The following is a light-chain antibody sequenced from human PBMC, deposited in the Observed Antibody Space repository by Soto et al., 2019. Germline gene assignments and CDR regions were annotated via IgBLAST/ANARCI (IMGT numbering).Light chain of an antibody. CDR1: SSNIGAGYD. J-gene: IGLJ2*01. Sequence: QSVLTQPPSVSGAPVQRVTISCTGSSSNIGAGYDVHWYQQLPGTAPKLLIYGNSNRPSGVPDRFSGSKSGTSASLAITGLQAEDEADYYCQSYDSSLSGYVVFGGGTQLTVL. V-gene: IGLV1-40*01. CDR2: GNS. CDR3: QSYDSSLSGYVV.